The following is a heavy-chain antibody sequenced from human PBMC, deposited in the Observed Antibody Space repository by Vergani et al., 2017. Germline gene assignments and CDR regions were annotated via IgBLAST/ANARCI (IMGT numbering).Heavy chain of an antibody. J-gene: IGHJ3*01. Sequence: EKQLVQSGSETKKPGESLKISCQAFAYTFSNFWIGWARQRHGRGWEWMGIIYPGDSEVKSNPTFRGQVIFSVDTSVNTAYLQWRSLQASDTATYFCASGGHGSENGGALQLWGQGTNITVSS. CDR2: IYPGDSEV. V-gene: IGHV5-51*01. CDR1: AYTFSNFW. D-gene: IGHD3-10*01. CDR3: ASGGHGSENGGALQL.